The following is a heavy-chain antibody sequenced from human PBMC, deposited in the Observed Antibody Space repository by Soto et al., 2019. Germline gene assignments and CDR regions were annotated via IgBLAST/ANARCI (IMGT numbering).Heavy chain of an antibody. CDR2: TYYRSKWYN. V-gene: IGHV6-1*01. D-gene: IGHD2-15*01. CDR3: ARAPYINELLGYYYGMDV. J-gene: IGHJ6*02. Sequence: KQSQTLSLTCAISGDSVSSNSAAWNWIRQSPSRGLEWLGRTYYRSKWYNDYAVSVKSRITINPDTSKNQFSLQLNSVTPEDTAVYYCARAPYINELLGYYYGMDVWGQGTTVTVSS. CDR1: GDSVSSNSAA.